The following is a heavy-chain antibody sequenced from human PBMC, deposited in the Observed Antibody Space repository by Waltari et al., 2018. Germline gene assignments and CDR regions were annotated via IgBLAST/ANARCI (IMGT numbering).Heavy chain of an antibody. CDR2: IYYSGST. J-gene: IGHJ4*02. D-gene: IGHD3-10*01. V-gene: IGHV4-59*01. Sequence: SWIRQPPGKGLEWIGYIYYSGSTNYNPSLKSRVTISVDTSKNQFSLKLSSVTAADTAVYYCARAGSITIPPLIDYWGQGTLVTVSS. CDR3: ARAGSITIPPLIDY.